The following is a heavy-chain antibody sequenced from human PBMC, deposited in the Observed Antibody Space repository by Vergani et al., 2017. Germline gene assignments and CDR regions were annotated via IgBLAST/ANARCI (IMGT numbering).Heavy chain of an antibody. CDR2: ISYDGSNK. V-gene: IGHV3-30*18. CDR3: AKSGGPHDFWSGYYYYYMDV. D-gene: IGHD3-3*01. Sequence: QVQLVESGGGVVQPGRSLRLSCAASGFTFSSYGMHWVRQAPGKGLEWVAVISYDGSNKYYADSVKGRFTISRDNSKNTLYLQMNSLRAEDTAVYYCAKSGGPHDFWSGYYYYYMDVWGKXT. J-gene: IGHJ6*03. CDR1: GFTFSSYG.